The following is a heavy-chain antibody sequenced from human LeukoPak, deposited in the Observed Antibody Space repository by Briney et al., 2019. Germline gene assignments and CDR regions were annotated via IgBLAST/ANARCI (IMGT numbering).Heavy chain of an antibody. V-gene: IGHV3-11*03. CDR1: GFTFSDYY. CDR3: ARRYCSSTSCYPYGMDV. J-gene: IGHJ6*02. CDR2: ISSSSSYT. D-gene: IGHD2-2*01. Sequence: GGSLRLSCAASGFTFSDYYMSWIRQAPGKGLEWVSYISSSSSYTNYADSVKGRFAISRDNAKNSLYLQMNSLRAEDTAVYYCARRYCSSTSCYPYGMDVWGQGTTVTVSS.